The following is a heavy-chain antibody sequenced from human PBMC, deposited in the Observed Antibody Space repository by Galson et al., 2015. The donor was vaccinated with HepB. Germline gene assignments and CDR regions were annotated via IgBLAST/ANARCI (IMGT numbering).Heavy chain of an antibody. Sequence: SLRLSCAASGFSFSNYRMNWVRQAPGKGLEWVANIREDGIEKHYGDFVKGRFSISRDNDNKFLFLHMDRLVPEDTAIYYCARRRPRDNNDYYVDDALDLWGQGSMVAVSS. V-gene: IGHV3-7*03. CDR3: ARRRPRDNNDYYVDDALDL. CDR1: GFSFSNYR. CDR2: IREDGIEK. J-gene: IGHJ3*01. D-gene: IGHD3-10*02.